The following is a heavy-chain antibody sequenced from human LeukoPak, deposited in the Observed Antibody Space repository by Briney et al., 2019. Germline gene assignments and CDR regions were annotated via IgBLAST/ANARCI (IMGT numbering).Heavy chain of an antibody. CDR2: MNPNSGNT. CDR3: ARDFTPELNWSYLRGNWFDP. V-gene: IGHV1-8*01. J-gene: IGHJ5*02. Sequence: VASVKVSCKASGYTFTSYDINWVRQATGQGLEWMGWMNPNSGNTGYAQKFQGRVTMTRNTSISTAYMELSSLRSEDTAVYYCARDFTPELNWSYLRGNWFDPWGQGTLVTVSS. D-gene: IGHD1-7*01. CDR1: GYTFTSYD.